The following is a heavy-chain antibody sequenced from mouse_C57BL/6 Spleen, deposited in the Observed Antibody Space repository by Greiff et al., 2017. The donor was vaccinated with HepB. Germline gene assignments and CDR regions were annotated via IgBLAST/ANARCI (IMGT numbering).Heavy chain of an antibody. D-gene: IGHD2-3*01. J-gene: IGHJ4*01. CDR1: GFSFNTYA. CDR2: IRSKSNNYAT. Sequence: EVKVVESGGGLVQPKGSLKLSCAASGFSFNTYAMNWVRQAPGKGLEWVARIRSKSNNYATYYADSVKDRFTISRDDSESMLYLQMNNLKTEDTAMYYWVRQDGYYPYYYAMDYWGQGTSVTVSS. CDR3: VRQDGYYPYYYAMDY. V-gene: IGHV10-1*01.